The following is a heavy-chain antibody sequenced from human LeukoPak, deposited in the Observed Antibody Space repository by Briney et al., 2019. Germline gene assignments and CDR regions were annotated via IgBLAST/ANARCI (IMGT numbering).Heavy chain of an antibody. J-gene: IGHJ4*02. D-gene: IGHD2-2*01. CDR3: ARGVTRYCSSTSCYYFDY. CDR2: IWYDGSNK. CDR1: GFTFSSYG. V-gene: IGHV3-33*01. Sequence: GRSLRLSCAASGFTFSSYGMHWVRQAPGKGLEWVAVIWYDGSNKYYADSVKGRFTISRDNSKYTLYLQMNSLRAEDTAVYYCARGVTRYCSSTSCYYFDYWGQGTLVTVSS.